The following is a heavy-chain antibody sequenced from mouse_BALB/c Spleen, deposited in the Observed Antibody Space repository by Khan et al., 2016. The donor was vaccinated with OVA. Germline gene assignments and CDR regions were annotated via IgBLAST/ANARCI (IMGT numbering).Heavy chain of an antibody. V-gene: IGHV2-6-1*01. CDR1: GFSLTNYG. J-gene: IGHJ4*01. CDR3: ARQPNYHYNLMVY. Sequence: QVQLKESGPGLVAPSQSLSITCTISGFSLTNYGVHWVRQPPGKGLEWLVVIWSDGSTTYNSALKSRLTISKDNSKSQVFLKMNSLQSEDTAVYFCARQPNYHYNLMVYWGQGTSVTVSS. D-gene: IGHD1-1*02. CDR2: IWSDGST.